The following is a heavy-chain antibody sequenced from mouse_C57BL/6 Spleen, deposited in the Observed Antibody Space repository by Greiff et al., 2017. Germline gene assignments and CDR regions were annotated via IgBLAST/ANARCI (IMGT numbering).Heavy chain of an antibody. D-gene: IGHD1-1*01. CDR2: INPSNGGT. J-gene: IGHJ4*01. Sequence: QVQLQQPGTELVKPGASVKLSCKASGYTFTSYWMHWVKQRPGQGLEWIGNINPSNGGTNYNEKFKSKATLTVDKSSSTAYMQLSSLTSEDSAVYYCARSGTTVVATHYYAMDYWGQGTSVTVSS. CDR3: ARSGTTVVATHYYAMDY. CDR1: GYTFTSYW. V-gene: IGHV1-53*01.